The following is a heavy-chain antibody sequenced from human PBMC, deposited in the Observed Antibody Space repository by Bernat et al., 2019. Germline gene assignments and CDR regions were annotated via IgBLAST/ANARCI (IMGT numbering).Heavy chain of an antibody. D-gene: IGHD5-12*01. CDR3: ARHLRQSGNTPDS. CDR1: GISITSSSSY. Sequence: QLQLQESGPGLVKPSETLSLTCTVSGISITSSSSYWGWIRQPPGKRLEWIGAIYYSGTTYYNPSLKSRVAMSVDWTSIQFSLKVKDLTAADTAVYYCARHLRQSGNTPDSRGRGTLVSISS. J-gene: IGHJ4*02. CDR2: IYYSGTT. V-gene: IGHV4-39*01.